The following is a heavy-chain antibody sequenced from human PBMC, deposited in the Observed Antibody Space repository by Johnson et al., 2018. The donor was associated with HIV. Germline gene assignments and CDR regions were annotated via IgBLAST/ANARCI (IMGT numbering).Heavy chain of an antibody. CDR3: AKDRTVAARDAFDI. CDR1: GFTFSSYW. V-gene: IGHV3-74*01. D-gene: IGHD6-19*01. CDR2: INSDGSST. J-gene: IGHJ3*02. Sequence: EVQLMESGGGLIQPGGSLRLSCAASGFTFSSYWMHWVRQAPGKGLVWVSRINSDGSSTSYADSVKGRFPISRDNAKNTLYLQMNSLRAEDTAVYYCAKDRTVAARDAFDIWGQGTMVTVSS.